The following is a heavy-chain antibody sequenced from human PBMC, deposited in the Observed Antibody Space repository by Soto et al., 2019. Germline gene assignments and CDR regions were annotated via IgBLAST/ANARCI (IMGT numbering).Heavy chain of an antibody. CDR3: ARGYLGYYDSGHYPRVFDY. D-gene: IGHD3-22*01. J-gene: IGHJ4*02. Sequence: EVQLVQSGAVVKKPGESLKISCKGSGYIFTNYWIGWVRQMPGKGLEWMGIIYPGDSNTKYSPSFQGQVTISADKSISTAYLQWSSLKASDTAIYYCARGYLGYYDSGHYPRVFDYWGQGTLVTVSS. CDR1: GYIFTNYW. CDR2: IYPGDSNT. V-gene: IGHV5-51*01.